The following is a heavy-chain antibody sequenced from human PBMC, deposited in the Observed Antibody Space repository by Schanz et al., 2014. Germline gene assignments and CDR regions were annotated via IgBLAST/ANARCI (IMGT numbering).Heavy chain of an antibody. Sequence: QVQLQESGPGLVKPSQTLSLTCTVSGGSVSSGGDYWSWIRQHPGKGLEWIGFISYSGSTYYNPSLKSRVTISMHTSKNQFSLKLSSVTAADTAVYYCARGTDWNLHYWGQGALVTVSS. CDR3: ARGTDWNLHY. J-gene: IGHJ4*02. V-gene: IGHV4-31*03. D-gene: IGHD1-1*01. CDR2: ISYSGST. CDR1: GGSVSSGGDY.